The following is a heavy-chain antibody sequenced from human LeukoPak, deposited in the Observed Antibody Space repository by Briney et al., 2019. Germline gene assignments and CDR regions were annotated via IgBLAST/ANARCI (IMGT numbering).Heavy chain of an antibody. CDR1: GFTFSSYG. CDR3: AKFPYYFDY. Sequence: GGSLRLSCAASGFTFSSYGMSWVRQAPGKGLEWVSGIGGSGGSTYYADSVKGRFIISRDNSKNTLYLQMNSLRAEDTAVYYCAKFPYYFDYWGQGTLVTVSS. V-gene: IGHV3-23*01. CDR2: IGGSGGST. J-gene: IGHJ4*02.